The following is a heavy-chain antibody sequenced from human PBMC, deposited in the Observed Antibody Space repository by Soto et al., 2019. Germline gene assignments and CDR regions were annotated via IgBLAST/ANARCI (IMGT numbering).Heavy chain of an antibody. CDR1: GVSISDFY. Sequence: SETLSLTCTVSGVSISDFYWSWMRQSPGKGLESIGYMYSSGTTNYNPSLKSRVTLSAHTSKNQFSLKLTSVTAADTAVYYWESTLNSVMISPYGYPQLSGADWGKGALVTVS. D-gene: IGHD5-18*01. CDR2: MYSSGTT. CDR3: ESTLNSVMISPYGYPQLSGAD. V-gene: IGHV4-59*01. J-gene: IGHJ4*02.